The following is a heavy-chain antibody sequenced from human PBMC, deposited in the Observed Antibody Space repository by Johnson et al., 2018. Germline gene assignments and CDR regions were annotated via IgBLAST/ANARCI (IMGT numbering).Heavy chain of an antibody. D-gene: IGHD2-2*01. CDR1: GFTFRNYG. J-gene: IGHJ1*01. CDR3: AQDPVWVAVVPTAEYFQH. V-gene: IGHV3-30*18. CDR2: ISYDGSNT. Sequence: QVQLVQSGGGVVKPGGSVRISCAASGFTFRNYGMHWVRQAPGKGLEWVALISYDGSNTDYTDSVNGRFTISRDNSENTLYRQMNTLRPDDTGVYYCAQDPVWVAVVPTAEYFQHWGQGTLVTVSS.